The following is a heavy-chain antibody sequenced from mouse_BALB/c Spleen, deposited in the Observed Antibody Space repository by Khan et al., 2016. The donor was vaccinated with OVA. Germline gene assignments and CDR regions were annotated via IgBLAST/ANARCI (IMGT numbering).Heavy chain of an antibody. J-gene: IGHJ4*01. Sequence: QVQLKESGPALVAPSQSLSITCTISGFSLNDYGVHWVRQPPGKGLEWLVVIWSDGSTTYNSAIKSRLSISKDNSKSQVFLKMNSLQTDYTAVYYCARQPYYHYYVMDYWGQGTSVTVAS. CDR3: ARQPYYHYYVMDY. D-gene: IGHD2-10*01. CDR1: GFSLNDYG. CDR2: IWSDGST. V-gene: IGHV2-6-1*01.